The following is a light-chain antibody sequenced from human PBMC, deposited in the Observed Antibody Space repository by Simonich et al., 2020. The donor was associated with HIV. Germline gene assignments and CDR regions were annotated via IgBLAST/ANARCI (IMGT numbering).Light chain of an antibody. CDR1: QSVSSSY. V-gene: IGKV3-20*01. Sequence: EIVLTQSPGTLSLSPGERATLSCRASQSVSSSYLAWYQQKPGLAPRLLIYGASSRATGIPDRFSGSGSGTDFTLTISSLQPEDFATYYCQQSYSIPYTFGQGTKLEIK. CDR2: GAS. CDR3: QQSYSIPYT. J-gene: IGKJ2*01.